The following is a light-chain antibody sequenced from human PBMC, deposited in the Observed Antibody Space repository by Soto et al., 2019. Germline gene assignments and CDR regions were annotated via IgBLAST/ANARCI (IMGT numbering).Light chain of an antibody. V-gene: IGKV1-5*01. J-gene: IGKJ5*01. CDR1: QSISSW. Sequence: DIQMTQSPSTLSASVGDRVTITCRASQSISSWLAWDQQKPGKAPKLLIYDASSLESGVPSRFSGSGSGTEFTLTINRLEPEDFAVYYCQQYANSPITFGQGTRLEIK. CDR2: DAS. CDR3: QQYANSPIT.